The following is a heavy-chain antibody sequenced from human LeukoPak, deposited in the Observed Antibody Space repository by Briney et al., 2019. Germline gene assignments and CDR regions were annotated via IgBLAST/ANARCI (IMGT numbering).Heavy chain of an antibody. Sequence: SETLSLTCAVYGGSFSGYYWSWIRQPPGKGLEWIGEINHSGRINYNPSLKRRVTISADTSKNQFSLKLSSVTAADTAVYYCARGPRPYSSGWYVYWGQGTLVTVSS. CDR3: ARGPRPYSSGWYVY. J-gene: IGHJ4*02. V-gene: IGHV4-34*01. CDR1: GGSFSGYY. CDR2: INHSGRI. D-gene: IGHD6-19*01.